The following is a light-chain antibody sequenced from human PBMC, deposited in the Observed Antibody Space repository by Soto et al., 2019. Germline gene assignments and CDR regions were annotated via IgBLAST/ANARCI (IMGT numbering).Light chain of an antibody. CDR3: AAWDDSLNGSV. Sequence: QSVLTQPPSASGTPGQRVTISCSGSSFNIGRNPVNWYQQFPGTAPKLLIYTNDQRPSGVPDRFSGSKSGTSASLAISGLQSEDEADYYCAAWDDSLNGSVFGGGTKLTVL. J-gene: IGLJ3*02. CDR2: TND. CDR1: SFNIGRNP. V-gene: IGLV1-44*01.